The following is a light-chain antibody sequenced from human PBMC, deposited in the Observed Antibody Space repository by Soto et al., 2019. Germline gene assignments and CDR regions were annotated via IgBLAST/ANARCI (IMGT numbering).Light chain of an antibody. CDR1: SSDVGGHNF. V-gene: IGLV2-8*01. CDR3: SSYAGSGVFSV. CDR2: EVS. J-gene: IGLJ1*01. Sequence: QSVLTQPPSASGTPGQSVTFSCTGTSSDVGGHNFVSWYQHHPGKAPKLLISEVSKRPSGVPDRFSGSKSGNTASLTVSGLQAEDEADYYCSSYAGSGVFSVFGNGTKVTVL.